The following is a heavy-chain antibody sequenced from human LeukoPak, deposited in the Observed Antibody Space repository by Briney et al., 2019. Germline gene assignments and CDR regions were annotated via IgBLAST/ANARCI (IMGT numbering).Heavy chain of an antibody. CDR1: GGSISSYY. CDR3: ARFNDGSYCPFYYYGMDV. Sequence: SETLSLTCTVSGGSISSYYWSWIRQPPGKGLEWIGYIYYSGSTNYNPSLKSRVTISVDTSKNQFSLKLSSVTAADTAVYYCARFNDGSYCPFYYYGMDVWGQGTTVTVSS. V-gene: IGHV4-59*01. CDR2: IYYSGST. J-gene: IGHJ6*02. D-gene: IGHD1-26*01.